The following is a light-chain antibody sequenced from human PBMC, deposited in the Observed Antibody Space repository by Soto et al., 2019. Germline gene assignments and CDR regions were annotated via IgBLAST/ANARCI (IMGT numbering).Light chain of an antibody. J-gene: IGKJ1*01. CDR3: QQYNNWPRT. Sequence: IVMTQSPATLSVSPGERATLSCRASQSVGSNVAWYQHKPGQAPRLLLFAASTRATGIPGRVSGSGSGTEFTLTISSLQSEDFAVYYCQQYNNWPRTFGQGTKVDIK. V-gene: IGKV3-15*01. CDR2: AAS. CDR1: QSVGSN.